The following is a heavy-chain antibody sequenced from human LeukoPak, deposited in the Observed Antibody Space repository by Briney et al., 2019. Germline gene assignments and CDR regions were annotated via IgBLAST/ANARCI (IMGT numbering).Heavy chain of an antibody. Sequence: SETLSLTCTVSGGSISSYYWSWIRQPPGKGLEWIGYIYYSGSTNYNPSLKSRVTISVDTSKNQFSLKLNSVTAADTAVYCAREDSYGYKSHDYWGQGTLVTVSS. D-gene: IGHD5-24*01. J-gene: IGHJ4*02. V-gene: IGHV4-59*01. CDR3: AREDSYGYKSHDY. CDR2: IYYSGST. CDR1: GGSISSYY.